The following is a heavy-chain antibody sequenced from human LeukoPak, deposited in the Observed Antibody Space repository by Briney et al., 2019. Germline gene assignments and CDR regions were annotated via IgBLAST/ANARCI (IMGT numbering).Heavy chain of an antibody. V-gene: IGHV3-11*06. CDR2: ISSSSSYT. Sequence: TGGSLRLSCAASGFTFSDYYMSWIRQAPGKGLEWVSYISSSSSYTNYADSVKGRFTISRDNAKNSLYLQMNSLRAEDTAVYYCARGREGIGIAAGAFDIWGQGTMVTVSS. J-gene: IGHJ3*02. CDR3: ARGREGIGIAAGAFDI. CDR1: GFTFSDYY. D-gene: IGHD6-13*01.